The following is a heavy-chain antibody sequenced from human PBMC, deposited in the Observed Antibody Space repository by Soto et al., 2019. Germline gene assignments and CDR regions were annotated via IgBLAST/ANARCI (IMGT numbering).Heavy chain of an antibody. D-gene: IGHD6-13*01. J-gene: IGHJ4*02. CDR3: ARPYSCSWYYFDY. CDR1: GFTFSSYG. V-gene: IGHV3-33*01. Sequence: QVQLVESGGGVVQPGRSLRLSCAASGFTFSSYGMHWVRQAPGKGLEWVAVIWYDGSNKYYADSVKGRFTISRDNSKNTLYLQMNSLRAEDTAVYYCARPYSCSWYYFDYWGQGTLVTVSS. CDR2: IWYDGSNK.